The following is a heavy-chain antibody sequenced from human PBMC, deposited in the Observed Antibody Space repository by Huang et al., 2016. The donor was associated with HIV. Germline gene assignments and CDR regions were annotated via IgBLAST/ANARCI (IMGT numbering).Heavy chain of an antibody. D-gene: IGHD6-13*01. Sequence: QLPLQEWGPRLVKPSETLSLTCTVAGGAISSSTYYWIGIRPPPGQGREWIGISYEDGNTSYNPPLKSRVTIAVDTTKNQVSLKLTSLTAADTAVYYCAITFHTAAGQYYFEYWGQGALVTVSS. CDR1: GGAISSSTYY. V-gene: IGHV4-39*01. CDR2: SYEDGNT. J-gene: IGHJ4*02. CDR3: AITFHTAAGQYYFEY.